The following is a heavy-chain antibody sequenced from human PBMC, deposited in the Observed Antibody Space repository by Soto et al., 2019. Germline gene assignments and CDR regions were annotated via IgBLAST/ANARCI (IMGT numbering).Heavy chain of an antibody. CDR1: GFTFSGYS. V-gene: IGHV3-48*02. CDR3: ARGDDYSNSYYYYGMDV. CDR2: ISSSSSTI. Sequence: GGSLRLSCAASGFTFSGYSMNWVRQAPGKGLEWVSYISSSSSTIYYADSVKGRFTISRDNAKNSLYLQMNSLRDEDTAVYYCARGDDYSNSYYYYGMDVWGQGTTVTVSS. D-gene: IGHD4-4*01. J-gene: IGHJ6*02.